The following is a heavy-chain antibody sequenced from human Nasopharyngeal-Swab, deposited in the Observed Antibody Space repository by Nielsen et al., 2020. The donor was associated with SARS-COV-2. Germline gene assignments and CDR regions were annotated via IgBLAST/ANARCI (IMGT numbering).Heavy chain of an antibody. D-gene: IGHD1-26*01. J-gene: IGHJ6*03. Sequence: ASVKVSCKASVYTFTDYFMHWVRQAPGQELEWMGRINPNSGDTNYAQKFQGRVTMTRDTSISTAYMELSRLRSDDTAVYYCARDAGILGTYYYYYMDVWGKGTTVTVSS. V-gene: IGHV1-2*06. CDR1: VYTFTDYF. CDR2: INPNSGDT. CDR3: ARDAGILGTYYYYYMDV.